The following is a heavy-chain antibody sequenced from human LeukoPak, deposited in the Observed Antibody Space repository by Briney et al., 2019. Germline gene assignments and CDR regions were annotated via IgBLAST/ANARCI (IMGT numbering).Heavy chain of an antibody. CDR2: IKQDGSEK. CDR1: GFTFSSYW. J-gene: IGHJ4*02. CDR3: ARVGVGARFDY. V-gene: IGHV3-7*01. D-gene: IGHD1-26*01. Sequence: GGSLRLSCAASGFTFSSYWMSWVRQAPGKGLEWVANIKQDGSEKYYVDSVKGRFTISRDNAKNSLCLQMNSLRAEDTAVYYCARVGVGARFDYWGQGTLVTVSS.